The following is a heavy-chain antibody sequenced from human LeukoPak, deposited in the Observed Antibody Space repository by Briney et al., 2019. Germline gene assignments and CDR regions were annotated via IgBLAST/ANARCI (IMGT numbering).Heavy chain of an antibody. CDR1: GGAISGYY. V-gene: IGHV4-59*01. Sequence: SETLSLTCTVSGGAISGYYWSWIRQPPGKGLEWIGYIFYSGTTNYNPSLKSRVTISVDTSKKRFSLKLSSVTAADTAVYYCASAREYCINSNCYEYFQDWGQGTLVTVSS. CDR3: ASAREYCINSNCYEYFQD. J-gene: IGHJ1*01. D-gene: IGHD2-2*01. CDR2: IFYSGTT.